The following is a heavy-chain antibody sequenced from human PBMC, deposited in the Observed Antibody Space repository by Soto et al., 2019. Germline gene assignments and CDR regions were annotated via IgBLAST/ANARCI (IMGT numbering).Heavy chain of an antibody. V-gene: IGHV3-23*01. Sequence: EVQLLESGGGLVQPGGSLRLSCTASGFTFSSYAMSWVRQAPGKGLEWVSSINVVGGATNFADSVECRFTISRDDSKNTLYLQMNSLRAEDTAVYYCAKNYYFDCWGQGTRVTVSA. J-gene: IGHJ4*02. CDR3: AKNYYFDC. CDR2: INVVGGAT. CDR1: GFTFSSYA.